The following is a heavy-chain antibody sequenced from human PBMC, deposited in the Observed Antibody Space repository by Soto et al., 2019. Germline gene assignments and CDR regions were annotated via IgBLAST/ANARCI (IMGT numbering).Heavy chain of an antibody. J-gene: IGHJ4*02. CDR2: INHSGST. CDR3: ARWVEVSLDYFDS. D-gene: IGHD2-15*01. Sequence: SETLSLTCTVSGGSISSYYWRWIRQPPGKGLEWIGEINHSGSTNYNPSLKSRVTISVDTSKNQFSLNLSSVTAADTAVYYCARWVEVSLDYFDSWGQGTPVTVSS. V-gene: IGHV4-59*12. CDR1: GGSISSYY.